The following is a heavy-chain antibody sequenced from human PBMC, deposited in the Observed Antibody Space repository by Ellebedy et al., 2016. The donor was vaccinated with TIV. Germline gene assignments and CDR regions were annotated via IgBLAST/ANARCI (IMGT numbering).Heavy chain of an antibody. D-gene: IGHD3-10*01. V-gene: IGHV3-7*01. J-gene: IGHJ4*02. CDR2: IKQDGSEK. CDR3: ARAPFVSGAVYFDF. Sequence: GESLKISXAASGFTFSSYWMSWVRQAPGKGLEWVANIKQDGSEKYYVDSVKGRFTVSRDNAKNSLYLQMNSLRPEDTAVYYCARAPFVSGAVYFDFWGQGTLVTVSS. CDR1: GFTFSSYW.